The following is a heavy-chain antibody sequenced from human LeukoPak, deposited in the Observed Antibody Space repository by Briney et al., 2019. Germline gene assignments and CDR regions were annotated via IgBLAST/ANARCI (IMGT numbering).Heavy chain of an antibody. CDR1: GYSISSGYY. CDR3: AGAYCGGDCYSGRTFDI. V-gene: IGHV4-38-2*02. J-gene: IGHJ3*02. D-gene: IGHD2-21*02. Sequence: SETLSLTCTVSGYSISSGYYWGWIRQPPGKGLEWIGSIYHSGSTNYSPSLKSRVTLSVDKSKNQLSLRLSSVTAADTAVYYCAGAYCGGDCYSGRTFDIWGQGTMVTVSS. CDR2: IYHSGST.